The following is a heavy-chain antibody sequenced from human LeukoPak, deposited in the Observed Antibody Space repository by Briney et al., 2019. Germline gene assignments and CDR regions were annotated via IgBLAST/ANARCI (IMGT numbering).Heavy chain of an antibody. CDR1: GYTFTGYY. CDR2: INPNSGGT. J-gene: IGHJ6*03. D-gene: IGHD2-2*02. Sequence: ASVKVSCKASGYTFTGYYMHWVRQAPGQGLEWMGWINPNSGGTNYAQKFQGRVTMTRDTSISTAYMELSRLRSGDTAVYYCARDHCSSTSCYMYYYYYMDVWGKGTRSPYP. V-gene: IGHV1-2*02. CDR3: ARDHCSSTSCYMYYYYYMDV.